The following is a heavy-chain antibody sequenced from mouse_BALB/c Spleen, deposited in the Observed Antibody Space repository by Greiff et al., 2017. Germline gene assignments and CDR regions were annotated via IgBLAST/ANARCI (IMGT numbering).Heavy chain of an antibody. CDR2: ISYSGST. J-gene: IGHJ2*01. D-gene: IGHD2-4*01. Sequence: VQLQQSGPGLVKPSQSLSLTCTVTGYSITSDYAWNWIRQFPGNKLEWMGYISYSGSTSYNPSLKSRISITRDTSKNQFFLQLNSVTTEDTATYYCARGGDYYDYDYWGQGTTLTVSS. V-gene: IGHV3-2*02. CDR3: ARGGDYYDYDY. CDR1: GYSITSDYA.